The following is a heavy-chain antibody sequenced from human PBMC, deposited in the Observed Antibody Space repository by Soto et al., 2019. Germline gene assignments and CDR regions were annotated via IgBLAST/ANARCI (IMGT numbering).Heavy chain of an antibody. D-gene: IGHD2-8*01. V-gene: IGHV4-30-4*08. CDR1: GGSISSGGYY. Sequence: TSETLSLTCTVSGGSISSGGYYWSWIRQHPGKGLEWIGYIYYSGSTYYNPSLKSRVTISVDTSKNQFSLKLSSVTAADTAVYYCASAQPDIVLMVYDIFDYWGQGTLVTVSS. CDR2: IYYSGST. CDR3: ASAQPDIVLMVYDIFDY. J-gene: IGHJ4*02.